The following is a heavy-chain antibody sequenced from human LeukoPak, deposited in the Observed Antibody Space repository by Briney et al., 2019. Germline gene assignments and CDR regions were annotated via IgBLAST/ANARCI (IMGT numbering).Heavy chain of an antibody. CDR3: GNQCSGGTCPEH. CDR2: IKYDGNVK. CDR1: GFIISRYW. J-gene: IGHJ1*01. V-gene: IGHV3-7*01. D-gene: IGHD2-15*01. Sequence: PGGSLRLSCAASGFIISRYWMTWVRQAPGKGLEWVGNIKYDGNVKHYVDSVRGRFTISRDNAKNSVYLQMNSLRAEDSAVYFCGNQCSGGTCPEHWGQGTQVAVSS.